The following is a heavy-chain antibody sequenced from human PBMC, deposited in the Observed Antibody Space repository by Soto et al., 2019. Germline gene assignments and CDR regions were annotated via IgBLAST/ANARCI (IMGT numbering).Heavy chain of an antibody. CDR1: GGSISSYY. CDR3: ARGGSSWYKDHFDY. D-gene: IGHD6-13*01. J-gene: IGHJ4*02. CDR2: IYYSGST. Sequence: SETLSLTCTVSGGSISSYYWSWIRQPPGKGLEWIGYIYYSGSTNYNPSLKSRVTISVDTSKNQFSLKLSSVNAADTAVYYCARGGSSWYKDHFDYWGQGTLVTVSS. V-gene: IGHV4-59*01.